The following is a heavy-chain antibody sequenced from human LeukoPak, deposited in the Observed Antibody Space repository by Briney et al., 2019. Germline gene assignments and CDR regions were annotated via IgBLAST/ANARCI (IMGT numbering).Heavy chain of an antibody. CDR3: AKDYCTITTCSFDS. CDR1: GFTFSSYA. Sequence: GGSLRLSCAASGFTFSSYAMSWVRQAPGKGLEWVSGISGSGDTTYYADSVKGRFTISRDNSNNTLYLQTNILRAEDTAVYYCAKDYCTITTCSFDSWGQGTLVTVSS. CDR2: ISGSGDTT. D-gene: IGHD2-2*01. J-gene: IGHJ4*02. V-gene: IGHV3-23*01.